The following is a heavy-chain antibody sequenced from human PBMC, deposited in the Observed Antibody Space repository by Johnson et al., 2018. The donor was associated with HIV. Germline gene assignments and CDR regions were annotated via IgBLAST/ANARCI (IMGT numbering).Heavy chain of an antibody. V-gene: IGHV3-15*01. CDR1: GFIFSSYA. CDR3: ARSHYYAGSTPKDAFDI. J-gene: IGHJ3*02. D-gene: IGHD3-10*01. Sequence: VQLVESGGGVVQPGKSLKLSCAASGFIFSSYAMHWVRQAPGKGLEWVGRIKSKIDDGTMDYATPVKGRFSISRDDSKNTLHLQMNSLRVEDTALYYCARSHYYAGSTPKDAFDIWGQGTMVTVSS. CDR2: IKSKIDDGTM.